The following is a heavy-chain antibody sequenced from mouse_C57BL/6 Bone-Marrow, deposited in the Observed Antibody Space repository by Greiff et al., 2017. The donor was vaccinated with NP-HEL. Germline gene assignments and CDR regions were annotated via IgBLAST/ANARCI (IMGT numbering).Heavy chain of an antibody. D-gene: IGHD1-1*01. Sequence: QLQQPGAELVKPGASVKMSCKASGYTFTSYWITWVKQRPGQGLEWIGDIYPGSGSTNYNEKFKSKATLTVDTSSSTAYMQLSSLTSEDSAVYYCALITTVVATDYAMDYWGQGTSVTVSS. CDR3: ALITTVVATDYAMDY. CDR2: IYPGSGST. J-gene: IGHJ4*01. V-gene: IGHV1-55*01. CDR1: GYTFTSYW.